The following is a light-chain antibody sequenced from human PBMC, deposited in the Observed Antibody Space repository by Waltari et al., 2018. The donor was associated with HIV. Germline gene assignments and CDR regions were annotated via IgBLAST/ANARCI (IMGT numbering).Light chain of an antibody. Sequence: QSVLTQPPSVSGAPGQRVTISCTGSSSNFGTGYNVHWYPQFPGTPPKLLINGNTNRPSGVPDRFSGSKSGTSASLAITGLQAEDEADYYCQSYDSSLSGSSVVFGGGTKLTVL. CDR3: QSYDSSLSGSSVV. CDR2: GNT. CDR1: SSNFGTGYN. J-gene: IGLJ2*01. V-gene: IGLV1-40*01.